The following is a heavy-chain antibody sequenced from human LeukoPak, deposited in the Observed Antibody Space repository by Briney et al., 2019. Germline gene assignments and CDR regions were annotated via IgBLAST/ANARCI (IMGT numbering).Heavy chain of an antibody. CDR2: IIPIFGTA. CDR3: ARDDQLYCSSTSCHDSITDY. V-gene: IGHV1-69*13. J-gene: IGHJ4*02. CDR1: GGTFSSYA. D-gene: IGHD2-2*01. Sequence: SVKVSCKASGGTFSSYAISWVRQAPGQGLEWMGGIIPIFGTANYAQKFQGRVTITADESTSTAYMELSSLRSEDTAVYYCARDDQLYCSSTSCHDSITDYWGQGTLVTVSS.